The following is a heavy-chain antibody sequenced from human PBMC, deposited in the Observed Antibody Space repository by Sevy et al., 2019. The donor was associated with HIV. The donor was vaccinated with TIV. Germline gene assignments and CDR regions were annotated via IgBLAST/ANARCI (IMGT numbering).Heavy chain of an antibody. CDR1: GFTFSSYG. Sequence: GGSLRLSCAASGFTFSSYGMHCVRQAPGKGLEWVAVISYDGSNKYYADSVKGRFTISRDNSKNTLYLQMNSLRAEDTAVYYCARGLYRSGYYPSSPYGMDVWGQGTTVTVSS. J-gene: IGHJ6*02. D-gene: IGHD3-3*01. V-gene: IGHV3-30*03. CDR2: ISYDGSNK. CDR3: ARGLYRSGYYPSSPYGMDV.